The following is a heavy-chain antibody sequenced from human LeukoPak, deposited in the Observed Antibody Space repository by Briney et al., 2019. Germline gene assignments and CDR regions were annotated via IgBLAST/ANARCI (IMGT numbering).Heavy chain of an antibody. CDR3: ATESLFSTGYFDY. J-gene: IGHJ4*02. CDR1: GYTFTSYA. CDR2: INAGNGNT. D-gene: IGHD2-21*01. V-gene: IGHV1-3*01. Sequence: ASVKVSCKASGYTFTSYAMHWVRQAPGQRLEWIGWINAGNGNTKYSQKFQGRVTITRDTSASTAYMELSSLRSEDTAVYYCATESLFSTGYFDYWGQGTLVTVSS.